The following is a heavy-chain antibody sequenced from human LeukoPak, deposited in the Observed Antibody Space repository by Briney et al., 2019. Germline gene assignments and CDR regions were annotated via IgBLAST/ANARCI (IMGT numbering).Heavy chain of an antibody. D-gene: IGHD3-10*01. CDR1: GFTFSSYA. Sequence: PGGSLRLSCAASGFTFSSYAMHWVRQAPGKGLEWVAVISYDGSNKYYADSVKGRFTISRDNSKNTLYLQMNSLRAEDAAVYYCARESSKLGITMVRGTFDYWGQGTLVTVSS. CDR2: ISYDGSNK. CDR3: ARESSKLGITMVRGTFDY. V-gene: IGHV3-30-3*01. J-gene: IGHJ4*02.